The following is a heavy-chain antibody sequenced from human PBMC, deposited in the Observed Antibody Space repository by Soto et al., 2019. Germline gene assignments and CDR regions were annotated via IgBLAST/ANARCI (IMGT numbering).Heavy chain of an antibody. D-gene: IGHD6-19*01. CDR3: AREDPRGSGWYHWFDP. CDR2: IIPIFGTA. CDR1: GGTFSSYA. J-gene: IGHJ5*02. V-gene: IGHV1-69*05. Sequence: GASVKVSCKASGGTFSSYAISWVRQAPGQGLEWMGGIIPIFGTANYAQRFQGRVTITRDTSASTVYMELSSLTSEDTAVYYCAREDPRGSGWYHWFDPWGQGTLVTVSP.